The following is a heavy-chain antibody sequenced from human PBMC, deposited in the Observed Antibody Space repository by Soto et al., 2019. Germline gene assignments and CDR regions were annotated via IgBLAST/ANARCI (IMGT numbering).Heavy chain of an antibody. Sequence: GGSLRLSCAASVFTFSSYAMSWVRQAPGKGLEWVSAISGSGGSTYYADSVKGRFTISRDNSKNTLYLQMNSLRAEDTAVYYCAKVGGGYGDYPFDYWGQGTLVTVSS. V-gene: IGHV3-23*01. CDR3: AKVGGGYGDYPFDY. J-gene: IGHJ4*02. CDR2: ISGSGGST. D-gene: IGHD4-17*01. CDR1: VFTFSSYA.